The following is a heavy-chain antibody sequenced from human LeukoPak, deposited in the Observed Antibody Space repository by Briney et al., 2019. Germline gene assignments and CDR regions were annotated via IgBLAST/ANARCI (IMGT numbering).Heavy chain of an antibody. CDR3: VRVLDS. D-gene: IGHD4/OR15-4a*01. V-gene: IGHV3-74*01. J-gene: IGHJ5*01. CDR2: INGDGSST. Sequence: GGSLRLSCAASGFTFSSDWMHWVRHAPGKGLVWVSYINGDGSSTNYADSVRGRFTISRDNAKKTLYLQMNSLRDEDTAVYYCVRVLDSGGLGTLVTVSS. CDR1: GFTFSSDW.